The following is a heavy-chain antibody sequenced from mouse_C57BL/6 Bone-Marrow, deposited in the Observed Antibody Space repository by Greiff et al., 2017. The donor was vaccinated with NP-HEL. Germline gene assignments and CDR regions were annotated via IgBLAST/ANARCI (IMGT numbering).Heavy chain of an antibody. Sequence: VKLVESGAELARPGASVKLSCKASGYTFTSYGISWVKQRTGQGLEWIGEIYPRSGNTYYNEKFKGKATLTADKSSSTAYMELRSLTSEDSAVYFCARSPQGYWGQGTTLTVSS. CDR1: GYTFTSYG. J-gene: IGHJ2*01. CDR3: ARSPQGY. CDR2: IYPRSGNT. D-gene: IGHD6-1*01. V-gene: IGHV1-81*01.